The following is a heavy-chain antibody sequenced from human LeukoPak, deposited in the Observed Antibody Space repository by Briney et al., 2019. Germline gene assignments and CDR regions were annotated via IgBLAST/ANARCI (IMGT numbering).Heavy chain of an antibody. V-gene: IGHV3-23*01. D-gene: IGHD3-9*01. J-gene: IGHJ4*02. CDR2: ISGGGSST. CDR1: GFRFSNYA. Sequence: GGSLRLSCTASGFRFSNYAMNWVRQAPGKGLEWVSVISGGGSSTNYADSVKGRFTISRENSKNTLYLQMNSLRAEDTAVYYCARGPGLRYFAGWGQGTLVTVSS. CDR3: ARGPGLRYFAG.